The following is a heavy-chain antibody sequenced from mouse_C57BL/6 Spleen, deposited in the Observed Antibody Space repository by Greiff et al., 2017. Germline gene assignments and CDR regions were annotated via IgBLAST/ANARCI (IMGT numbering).Heavy chain of an antibody. V-gene: IGHV1-62-2*01. CDR2: FYPGSGSI. Sequence: QVQLKQSGAELVKPGASVKLSCKASGYTFTEYTIHWVKQRSGQGLEWIGWFYPGSGSIKYNEKFKDKATLTADKSSSTVYMELSSVTSEDSAAYCCARHEGKLVFDYWGQGTSVTVSS. D-gene: IGHD4-1*01. J-gene: IGHJ4*01. CDR3: ARHEGKLVFDY. CDR1: GYTFTEYT.